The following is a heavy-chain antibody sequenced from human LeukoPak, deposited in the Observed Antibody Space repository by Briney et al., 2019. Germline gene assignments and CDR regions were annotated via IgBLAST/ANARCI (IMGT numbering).Heavy chain of an antibody. V-gene: IGHV3-21*01. CDR3: VRDFPYGATIVDFDY. J-gene: IGHJ4*02. CDR2: ISSSSSYI. CDR1: GFTFSSYN. Sequence: GGSLRLSCAASGFTFSSYNMNWVRQAPGKGLEWVSSISSSSSYIYYADSVKGRFTISRDNAKNSLYLQMNSLRAEDTAVYYCVRDFPYGATIVDFDYWGQGTLVTISS. D-gene: IGHD5-12*01.